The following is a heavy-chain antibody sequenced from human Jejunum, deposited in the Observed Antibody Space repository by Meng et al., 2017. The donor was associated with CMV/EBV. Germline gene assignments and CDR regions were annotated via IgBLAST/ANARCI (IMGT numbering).Heavy chain of an antibody. CDR3: AKQGYRNDLDY. Sequence: CTACGFLFTTYAMNGVSQAPGKGLEWVSTVSATGATTYYADSVKGQFTISRDNSRNTLYLQMNSLRVNDTALYYCAKQGYRNDLDYWGQGALVTVSS. CDR1: GFLFTTYA. V-gene: IGHV3-23*01. D-gene: IGHD1-1*01. CDR2: VSATGATT. J-gene: IGHJ4*02.